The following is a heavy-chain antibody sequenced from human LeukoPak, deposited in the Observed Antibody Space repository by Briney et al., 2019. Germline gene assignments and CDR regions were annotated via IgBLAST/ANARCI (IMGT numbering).Heavy chain of an antibody. V-gene: IGHV3-30*18. CDR2: ISYDGSNK. CDR3: AKTYYYDGSGYDSHAFDI. Sequence: PGRSLRLSCAASGFTFSSYGMHWVRQAPGKGLEWVAVISYDGSNKYYADSVKGRFTISRDNSKNTLYLQMNSLRAEDTAVYYCAKTYYYDGSGYDSHAFDIWGQGTMVTVSS. J-gene: IGHJ3*02. D-gene: IGHD3-22*01. CDR1: GFTFSSYG.